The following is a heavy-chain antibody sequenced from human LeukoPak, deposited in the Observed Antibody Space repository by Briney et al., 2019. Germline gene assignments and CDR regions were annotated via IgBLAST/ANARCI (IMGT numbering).Heavy chain of an antibody. CDR3: AKPETYHYDSSGYYYGY. D-gene: IGHD3-22*01. CDR2: INWNGGST. J-gene: IGHJ4*02. CDR1: GFTFDDYG. V-gene: IGHV3-20*04. Sequence: AESLRLSCAASGFTFDDYGMSWIRQAPGKGLEWVAGINWNGGSTGYADSVKRRFTSFRTNSKNTPYLQMNSLRAEDTAVYYCAKPETYHYDSSGYYYGYWGQGTLVTVSS.